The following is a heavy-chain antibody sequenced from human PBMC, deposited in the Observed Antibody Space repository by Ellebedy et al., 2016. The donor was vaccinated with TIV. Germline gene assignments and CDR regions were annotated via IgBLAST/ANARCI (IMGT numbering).Heavy chain of an antibody. CDR3: ARPSIVEAHDAFDI. J-gene: IGHJ3*02. Sequence: MPGGSLRLSCAVYGGSFSGYYWSWIRQPPGKGLEWMGEINHSGSTNYNPSLKSRVTISVDTSKNQFSLKLSSVTAADTAVYYCARPSIVEAHDAFDIWGQGTMVTVSS. CDR1: GGSFSGYY. D-gene: IGHD1-26*01. V-gene: IGHV4-34*01. CDR2: INHSGST.